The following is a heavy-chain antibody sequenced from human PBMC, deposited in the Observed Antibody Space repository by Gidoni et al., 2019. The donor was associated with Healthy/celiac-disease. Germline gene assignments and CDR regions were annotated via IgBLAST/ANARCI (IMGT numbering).Heavy chain of an antibody. J-gene: IGHJ4*02. CDR2: IYYSGSN. Sequence: QVQLQESGAGLVKPSETLSLTCTVSGCSISRYYWSWLRQPPGKGLEWIGDIYYSGSNNDNPSRKSRVTISVETAKNQYSLKLISVTAADTAVYYCARLYRDLDYYDSSGYSLLLFDYWGQGTLVTVSS. V-gene: IGHV4-59*08. D-gene: IGHD3-22*01. CDR3: ARLYRDLDYYDSSGYSLLLFDY. CDR1: GCSISRYY.